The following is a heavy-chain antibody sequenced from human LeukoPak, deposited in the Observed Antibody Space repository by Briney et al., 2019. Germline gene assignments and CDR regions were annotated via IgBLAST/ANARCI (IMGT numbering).Heavy chain of an antibody. D-gene: IGHD6-19*01. Sequence: ASVKVSCKVSGYTLTELSMHWVRQAPGKGLEWMGGFDPEDGETIYPQKFQGRVTMTEDTSTDTAYMELSSLRSEDTAVYYCATVLSSGWYVDYWGQGTLVTVSS. V-gene: IGHV1-24*01. J-gene: IGHJ4*02. CDR3: ATVLSSGWYVDY. CDR2: FDPEDGET. CDR1: GYTLTELS.